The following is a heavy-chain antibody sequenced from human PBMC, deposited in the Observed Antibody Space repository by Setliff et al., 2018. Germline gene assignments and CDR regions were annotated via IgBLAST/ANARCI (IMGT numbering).Heavy chain of an antibody. Sequence: SCKASGYTFTSYGVSWLRQAPGKGLEWVSYISSSSGLIYYADSVKGRFTISRDEAKNSLYLQMNSLRTEDTAVYYCARSAVAVPGQFYFDNWGQGTQVTVS. D-gene: IGHD6-19*01. V-gene: IGHV3-48*01. CDR3: ARSAVAVPGQFYFDN. J-gene: IGHJ4*02. CDR2: ISSSSGLI. CDR1: GYTFTSYG.